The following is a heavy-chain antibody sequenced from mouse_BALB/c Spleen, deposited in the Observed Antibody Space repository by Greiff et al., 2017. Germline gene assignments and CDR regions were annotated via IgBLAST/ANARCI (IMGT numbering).Heavy chain of an antibody. CDR1: GYSITSDYA. J-gene: IGHJ2*01. Sequence: EVHLVESGPGLVKPSQSLSLTCTVTGYSITSDYAWNWIRQFPGNKLEWMGYISYSGSTSYNPSLKSRISITRDTSKNQFFLQLNSVTTEDTATYYCARYSLDYVDYWGQGTTLTVSA. CDR3: ARYSLDYVDY. CDR2: ISYSGST. V-gene: IGHV3-2*02.